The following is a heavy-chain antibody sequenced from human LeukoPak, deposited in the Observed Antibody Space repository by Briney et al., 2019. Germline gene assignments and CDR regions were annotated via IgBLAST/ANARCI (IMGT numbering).Heavy chain of an antibody. Sequence: ASVKVSCKASGYTFTSYYMHWVRQAPGLGLEWMGIINPSGGSTSYAQKFQGRVTITADESTSTAYMELSSLRSEDTAVYYCARVPVDTAMVDWGQGTLVTVSS. CDR3: ARVPVDTAMVD. J-gene: IGHJ4*02. D-gene: IGHD5-18*01. V-gene: IGHV1-46*01. CDR1: GYTFTSYY. CDR2: INPSGGST.